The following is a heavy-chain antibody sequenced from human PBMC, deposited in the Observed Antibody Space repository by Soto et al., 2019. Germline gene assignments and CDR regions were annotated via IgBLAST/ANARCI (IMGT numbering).Heavy chain of an antibody. CDR3: ARRNHPAAMIYYFDY. Sequence: GESLKISCKGSGYSFTSYWIGWVRQMPGKGLEWMGIIYPGDSDTRYSPSFQGQVTISADKSISTAYLQWSSLKASDTAMYYCARRNHPAAMIYYFDYWGQGTLVTVSS. D-gene: IGHD2-2*01. CDR1: GYSFTSYW. CDR2: IYPGDSDT. J-gene: IGHJ4*02. V-gene: IGHV5-51*01.